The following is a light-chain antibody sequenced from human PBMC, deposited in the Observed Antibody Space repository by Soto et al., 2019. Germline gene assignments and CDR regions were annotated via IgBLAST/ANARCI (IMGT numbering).Light chain of an antibody. CDR3: QQYGNSPGIS. V-gene: IGKV3-20*01. CDR1: QGVDSTH. CDR2: AAS. J-gene: IGKJ5*01. Sequence: EIALTQSPGTLSLSPGEGATLSCRASQGVDSTHLAWYHQKPGQAPRLLIYAASSRATGIPARFSGSGSGTDFTISISRLENEDFAVYYCQQYGNSPGISFGQGTRLEIK.